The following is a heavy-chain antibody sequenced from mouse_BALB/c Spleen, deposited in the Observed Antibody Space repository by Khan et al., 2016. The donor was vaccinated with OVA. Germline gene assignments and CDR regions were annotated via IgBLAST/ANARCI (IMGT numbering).Heavy chain of an antibody. CDR1: GYTFTDYS. CDR3: AIRDYFDY. Sequence: QMQLEESGAELAKPGVSVKISCKGSGYTFTDYSMHWVKQSHAKSLEWIGVISTDSVNTNYNQKFKGKATLTVDKSSSTAYMELARMTSEDSAIYYCAIRDYFDYWGQGTTLTVSS. J-gene: IGHJ2*01. CDR2: ISTDSVNT. V-gene: IGHV1S137*01.